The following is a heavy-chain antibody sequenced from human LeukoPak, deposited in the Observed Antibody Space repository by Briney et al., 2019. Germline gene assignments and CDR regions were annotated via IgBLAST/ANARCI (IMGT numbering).Heavy chain of an antibody. D-gene: IGHD6-13*01. CDR2: ISGFGGST. CDR3: ARRSGSSWSSFDY. CDR1: GFTFNNYA. V-gene: IGHV3-23*01. Sequence: GGSLRLSCAASGFTFNNYAMNWVRQAPGKGLEWVSGISGFGGSTYYAPSVKGRLTISRDNFGNMLYLHLDSLRVEDTAIYYCARRSGSSWSSFDYWGQGAWSPSPQ. J-gene: IGHJ4*02.